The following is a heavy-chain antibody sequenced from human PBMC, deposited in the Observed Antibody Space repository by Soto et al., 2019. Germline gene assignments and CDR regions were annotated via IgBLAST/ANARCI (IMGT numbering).Heavy chain of an antibody. CDR3: AKVPAPYRYYSDY. Sequence: EVQLLESGGALVQPGGSLRLSCAASGFTFSTYAMAWVRQAPGKGLEWVSMISDSGNTTYYADSVKGRLTISRDNAKITVYLQMSSLTAEDTGIYFCAKVPAPYRYYSDYWGQGTLVTVSS. V-gene: IGHV3-23*01. CDR2: ISDSGNTT. J-gene: IGHJ4*02. CDR1: GFTFSTYA. D-gene: IGHD3-16*02.